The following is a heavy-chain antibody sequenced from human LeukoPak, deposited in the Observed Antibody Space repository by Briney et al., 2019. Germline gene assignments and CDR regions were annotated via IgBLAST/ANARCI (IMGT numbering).Heavy chain of an antibody. CDR3: ARSSIVVVPAAINWFDP. D-gene: IGHD2-2*02. J-gene: IGHJ5*02. CDR2: IIPIFGTA. V-gene: IGHV1-69*06. CDR1: GYTFNSYA. Sequence: ASVKVSCKASGYTFNSYAISWVRQAPGQGLEWMGGIIPIFGTANYAQKFQGRVTITADKSTSTAYMELSSLRSEDTAVYYCARSSIVVVPAAINWFDPWGQGTLVTVSS.